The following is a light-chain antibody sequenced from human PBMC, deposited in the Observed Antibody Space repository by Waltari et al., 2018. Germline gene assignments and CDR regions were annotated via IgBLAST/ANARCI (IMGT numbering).Light chain of an antibody. Sequence: EVVMTQSPATLSVSPGERATLSCRASRSVSSNVAWYQQKPGQAPRLLISDASTRATGIPARFSGSGSGTEFTLTIGSLQSEDSAVYYCQQYHIWWTFGQGTTV. CDR2: DAS. CDR1: RSVSSN. V-gene: IGKV3-15*01. J-gene: IGKJ1*01. CDR3: QQYHIWWT.